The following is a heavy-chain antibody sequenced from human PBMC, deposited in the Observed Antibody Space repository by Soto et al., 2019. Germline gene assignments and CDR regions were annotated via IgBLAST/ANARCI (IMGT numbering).Heavy chain of an antibody. CDR2: ISGSGGST. D-gene: IGHD3-10*01. J-gene: IGHJ4*02. Sequence: GGSLRLSCAASGFTFSSYAMSWVRQAPGKGLEWVSAISGSGGSTYYADSVKGRFTISRDNSKNTLYLQMNSLRAEDTAVYYCAKDGTILWFGEPDNYFDYWGQGTLVTVSS. CDR1: GFTFSSYA. V-gene: IGHV3-23*01. CDR3: AKDGTILWFGEPDNYFDY.